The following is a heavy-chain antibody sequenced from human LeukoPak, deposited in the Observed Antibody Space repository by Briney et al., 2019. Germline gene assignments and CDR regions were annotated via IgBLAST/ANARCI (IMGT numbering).Heavy chain of an antibody. CDR1: GFTLSSYE. V-gene: IGHV3-48*03. J-gene: IGHJ3*02. CDR2: IDYSGGDT. Sequence: GGSLRLSCTASGFTLSSYEMSWIRQAPGKGLEWVSSIDYSGGDTHYADSVKGRFTISRDNAKNSLYLQMNSLRAEDTAVYYCARDGVAAAGTWAYDAFDIWGQGTMVTVSS. D-gene: IGHD6-13*01. CDR3: ARDGVAAAGTWAYDAFDI.